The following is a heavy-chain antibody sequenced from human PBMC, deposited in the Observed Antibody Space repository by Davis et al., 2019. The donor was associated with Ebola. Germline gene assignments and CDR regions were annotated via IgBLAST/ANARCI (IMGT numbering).Heavy chain of an antibody. CDR2: ISSSGTST. CDR1: GGSGSNFA. CDR3: AKIPHYDVWRNYYGMDV. J-gene: IGHJ6*02. Sequence: GESLKISCAASGGSGSNFAMSWVRQAPGKGLEWVSGISSSGTSTYFVDSVKGRFTISRDNSKNTLYLQMDSLRVEDTAVYYCAKIPHYDVWRNYYGMDVWGQGTTVTVAS. D-gene: IGHD3-3*01. V-gene: IGHV3-23*01.